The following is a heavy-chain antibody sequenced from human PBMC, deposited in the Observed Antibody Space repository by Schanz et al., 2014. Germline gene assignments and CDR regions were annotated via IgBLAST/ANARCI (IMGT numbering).Heavy chain of an antibody. CDR3: ARAQGVIRLYYGVDV. D-gene: IGHD3-10*01. CDR2: ISGSGGDT. Sequence: EVQLVESGGGLVQPGGSLKLSCAASGFTFNNFNMNWVLQAPGQGLEWVSTISGSGGDTYPADSVKGRFTISRDNSMNPVYLQMNSLRSDDAAVYYCARAQGVIRLYYGVDVWGQGTTVTVSS. V-gene: IGHV3-23*04. J-gene: IGHJ6*02. CDR1: GFTFNNFN.